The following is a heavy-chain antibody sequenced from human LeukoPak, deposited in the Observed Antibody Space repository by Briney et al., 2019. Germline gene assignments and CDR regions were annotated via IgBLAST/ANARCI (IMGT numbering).Heavy chain of an antibody. CDR3: ARDLFCSSTSCVNWFDP. CDR2: IYTSGST. Sequence: SETLSLTCTVSGGSISSYYWSWIRQPAGKGLEWIGRIYTSGSTNYNPSLKSRVTISVDKSKNQFSLKLSSVTAADTAVYYCARDLFCSSTSCVNWFDPWGQGTLVTVSS. V-gene: IGHV4-4*07. D-gene: IGHD2-2*01. J-gene: IGHJ5*02. CDR1: GGSISSYY.